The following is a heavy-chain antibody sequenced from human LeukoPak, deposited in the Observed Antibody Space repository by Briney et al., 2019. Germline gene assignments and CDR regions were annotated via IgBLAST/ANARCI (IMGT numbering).Heavy chain of an antibody. CDR3: ARDSYNWNVDAFDP. D-gene: IGHD1-20*01. J-gene: IGHJ5*02. Sequence: SETLSLTCGVYGGSFSGYYWSWIRQPPGKGLEWIGEINHSGSTDYNPSLKSRVTISVDTSKNQISLKLSSVTAADTALYYCARDSYNWNVDAFDPWGQGTLVTVSS. CDR2: INHSGST. V-gene: IGHV4-34*01. CDR1: GGSFSGYY.